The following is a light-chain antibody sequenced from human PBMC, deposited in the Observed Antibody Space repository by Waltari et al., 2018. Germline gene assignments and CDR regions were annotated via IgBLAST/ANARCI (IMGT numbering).Light chain of an antibody. CDR2: KVS. V-gene: IGKV2-30*01. J-gene: IGKJ4*01. CDR1: QSLVYSEGKTY. CDR3: MQGTHWPLT. Sequence: DVVMNPLTLPLPVHLCPRAYISCQSRQSLVYSEGKTYLNWFQQRPGQSPRRLIYKVSNRDSGVPDRFSGSGSGTEFTLTISRVESEDVGMYYCMQGTHWPLTFGGGTKVEIK.